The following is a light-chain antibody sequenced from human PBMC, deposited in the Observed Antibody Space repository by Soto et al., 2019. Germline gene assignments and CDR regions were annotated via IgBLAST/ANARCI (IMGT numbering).Light chain of an antibody. V-gene: IGKV3D-15*01. J-gene: IGKJ1*01. Sequence: EIVMTQSPATLSVSPGGRATLSCRASQSVTSNLAWYQQKPGQAPRLLIYGASTRATGIPARFSGSGSATEFTLTISNLQSEDFAVYYCQQYNNWPPWTFGQGTKVEIK. CDR1: QSVTSN. CDR2: GAS. CDR3: QQYNNWPPWT.